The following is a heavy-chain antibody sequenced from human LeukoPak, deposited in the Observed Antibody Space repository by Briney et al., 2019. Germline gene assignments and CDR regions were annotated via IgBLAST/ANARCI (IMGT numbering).Heavy chain of an antibody. Sequence: GASVKVSCKASGYTFTGYHMHWVRQAPGQGLEWMGWINPNSGGTNYAQKFQGRVTMTRDTSISTAYMELSRLRSDDTAVYYCAREVGATTLLNYWGQGTLVTVSS. V-gene: IGHV1-2*02. CDR3: AREVGATTLLNY. CDR1: GYTFTGYH. CDR2: INPNSGGT. J-gene: IGHJ4*02. D-gene: IGHD1-26*01.